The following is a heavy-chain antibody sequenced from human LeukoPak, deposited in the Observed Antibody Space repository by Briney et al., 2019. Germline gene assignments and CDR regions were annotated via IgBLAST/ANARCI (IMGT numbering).Heavy chain of an antibody. CDR2: IIPIFGTA. J-gene: IGHJ5*02. CDR1: GGTFSSYA. Sequence: ASVKVSCKASGGTFSSYAISWVRQAPGQGLEWMGGIIPIFGTANYAQKFQGRVTITADESTSTAYMELRSLRSDDTAVYYCARDRPIEVYAFNWFDPWGQGTLVTVSS. D-gene: IGHD2-8*01. V-gene: IGHV1-69*13. CDR3: ARDRPIEVYAFNWFDP.